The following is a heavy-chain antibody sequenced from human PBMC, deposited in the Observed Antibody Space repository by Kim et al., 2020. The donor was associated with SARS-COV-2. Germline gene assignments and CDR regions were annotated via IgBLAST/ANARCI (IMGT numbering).Heavy chain of an antibody. CDR2: ISSSGSTI. CDR3: ASLRLRYFDWLLGPQGPDV. J-gene: IGHJ6*02. V-gene: IGHV3-11*01. CDR1: GFTFSDYY. D-gene: IGHD3-9*01. Sequence: GGSLRLSCAASGFTFSDYYMSWIRQAPGKGLEWVSYISSSGSTIYYADSVKGRFTISRDNAKNSLYLQMNSLRAEDTAVYYCASLRLRYFDWLLGPQGPDVWGQGTTVTVSS.